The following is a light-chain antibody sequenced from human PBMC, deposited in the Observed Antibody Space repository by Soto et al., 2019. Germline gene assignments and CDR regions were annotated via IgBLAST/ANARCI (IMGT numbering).Light chain of an antibody. CDR2: GAS. CDR3: QQYDSSPRP. CDR1: QSVSSNF. V-gene: IGKV3-20*01. Sequence: ETVATQSPGTLSLSPGERATLSCRASQSVSSNFLAWYQQKPGQAPRLLIYGASNRATGIPDRFSGSGSGTDFTLTISRLEPEDFAVYYCQQYDSSPRPFGQGTKVDI. J-gene: IGKJ1*01.